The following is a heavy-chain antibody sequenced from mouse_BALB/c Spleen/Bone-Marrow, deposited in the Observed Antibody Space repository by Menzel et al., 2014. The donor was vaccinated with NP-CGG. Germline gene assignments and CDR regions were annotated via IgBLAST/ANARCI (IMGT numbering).Heavy chain of an antibody. Sequence: LVLTGASVKISCKASGYSFTGYYIHWVKQSHGKSLEWIGYISCYNGATNFNQKFKGKATFTVDTSSSTAYMQFNSLTSEDSAVYYCARLDYGSSYAMDYWGQGISVTVSS. CDR1: GYSFTGYY. V-gene: IGHV1S34*01. J-gene: IGHJ4*01. D-gene: IGHD1-1*01. CDR3: ARLDYGSSYAMDY. CDR2: ISCYNGAT.